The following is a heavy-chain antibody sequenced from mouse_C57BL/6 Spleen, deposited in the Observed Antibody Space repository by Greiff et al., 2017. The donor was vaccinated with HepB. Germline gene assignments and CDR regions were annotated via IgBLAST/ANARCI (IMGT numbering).Heavy chain of an antibody. Sequence: VQLQQSGPGLVKPSQSLSLTCSVTGYSITSGYYWNWIRQFPGNKLEWMGYISYDGSNNYNPSLKNRISITRDTSKNQFFLKLNSVTTEDTATYYCARIGGYYAMDYWGQGTSVTVSS. CDR1: GYSITSGYY. D-gene: IGHD2-14*01. V-gene: IGHV3-6*01. CDR2: ISYDGSN. CDR3: ARIGGYYAMDY. J-gene: IGHJ4*01.